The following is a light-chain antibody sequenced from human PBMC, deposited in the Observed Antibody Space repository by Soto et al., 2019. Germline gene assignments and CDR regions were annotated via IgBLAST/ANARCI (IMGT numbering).Light chain of an antibody. CDR1: QSVPLNY. CDR2: RGS. Sequence: EIVLTXSXXXXXLSPGERATXSCRASQSVPLNYLAWYQQKPGQTPKVLIYRGSNRATDIPDRFSGSGSGTDFTLTISRLEPADFAVYYCQQYGSSPLTFGGGTKVEIK. V-gene: IGKV3-20*01. CDR3: QQYGSSPLT. J-gene: IGKJ4*01.